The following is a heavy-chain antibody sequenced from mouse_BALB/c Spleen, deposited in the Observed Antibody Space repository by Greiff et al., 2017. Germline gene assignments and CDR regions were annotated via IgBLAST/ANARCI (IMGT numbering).Heavy chain of an antibody. V-gene: IGHV1-37*01. CDR2: INPYNGDT. D-gene: IGHD2-10*02. CDR3: GKEGYGKGLGAMDY. J-gene: IGHJ4*01. CDR1: GYSFTGYF. Sequence: EVKLMESGPELVKPGASVKISCKASGYSFTGYFMNWVKQSHGKSLEWIGRINPYNGDTFYNQKFKGKATLTVDKSSSTAHMELLSLTSEDSAVYYCGKEGYGKGLGAMDYWGQGTSVTVSS.